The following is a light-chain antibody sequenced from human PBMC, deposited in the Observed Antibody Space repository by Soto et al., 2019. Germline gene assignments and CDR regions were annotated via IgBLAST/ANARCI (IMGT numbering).Light chain of an antibody. Sequence: EIVLTQSPGTLPLSPGERATLSCRASQSVSGYLAWYQQKPGQAPRLLIYDISKRATGIPARFSGSGSATDFTLTISSLEPEDFAVYYCQHRSSWPITFGQGTRLEI. CDR1: QSVSGY. CDR2: DIS. V-gene: IGKV3-11*01. J-gene: IGKJ5*01. CDR3: QHRSSWPIT.